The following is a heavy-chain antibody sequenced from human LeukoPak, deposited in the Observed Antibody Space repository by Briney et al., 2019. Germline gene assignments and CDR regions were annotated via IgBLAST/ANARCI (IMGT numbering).Heavy chain of an antibody. Sequence: GGSLRLSCAASGFTFSNAWMSWVRQAPGKGLEWVGRIKSKTDGGTTDYAAPVKGRFTISRDDSKNTLYLQMNSLKTEDTAVYYCTTDQEEHYYDSSGYHYFDYWGQGILVTVSS. CDR2: IKSKTDGGTT. CDR1: GFTFSNAW. V-gene: IGHV3-15*01. CDR3: TTDQEEHYYDSSGYHYFDY. J-gene: IGHJ4*02. D-gene: IGHD3-22*01.